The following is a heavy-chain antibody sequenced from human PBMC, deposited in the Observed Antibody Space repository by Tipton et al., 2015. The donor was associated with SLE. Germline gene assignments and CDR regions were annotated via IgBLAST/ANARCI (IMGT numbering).Heavy chain of an antibody. CDR2: IKQDGSEK. Sequence: SLRLSCAAPGFTFSSYWMSWVRQAPGKGLEWVANIKQDGSEKYYVDSVKGRFTISRDNAKNSLYLQMNSLRAEDTAVYYCARAGAGPKPYWGQGPLVTVSS. D-gene: IGHD6-19*01. J-gene: IGHJ4*02. V-gene: IGHV3-7*01. CDR3: ARAGAGPKPY. CDR1: GFTFSSYW.